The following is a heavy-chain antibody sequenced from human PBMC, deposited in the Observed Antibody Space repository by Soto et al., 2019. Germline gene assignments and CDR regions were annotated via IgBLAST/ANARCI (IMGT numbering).Heavy chain of an antibody. V-gene: IGHV3-49*03. D-gene: IGHD6-13*01. CDR1: GFTFGDYA. Sequence: GGSLRLSCTASGFTFGDYAMSWFRQAPGKGLEWVGFIRSKAYGGTTEYAASVKGRFTISRDDSKSIAYLQMNSLKTEDTAVYYCTATERYSSSWSINWFDPWGQGTLVTVSS. CDR2: IRSKAYGGTT. CDR3: TATERYSSSWSINWFDP. J-gene: IGHJ5*02.